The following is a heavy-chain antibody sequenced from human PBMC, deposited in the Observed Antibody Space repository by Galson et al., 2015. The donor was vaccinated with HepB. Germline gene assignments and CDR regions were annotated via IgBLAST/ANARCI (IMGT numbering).Heavy chain of an antibody. CDR1: GFTFSSYS. Sequence: SLRLSCAASGFTFSSYSMNWVRQAPGKGLEWVSSISSSSSYIYYADSVKGRFTISRDNAKNSLYLQMNSLRAEDTAVYYCARDSTITMVRGVTDNPGYYGMDVWGQGTTVTVSS. CDR2: ISSSSSYI. V-gene: IGHV3-21*01. D-gene: IGHD3-10*01. CDR3: ARDSTITMVRGVTDNPGYYGMDV. J-gene: IGHJ6*02.